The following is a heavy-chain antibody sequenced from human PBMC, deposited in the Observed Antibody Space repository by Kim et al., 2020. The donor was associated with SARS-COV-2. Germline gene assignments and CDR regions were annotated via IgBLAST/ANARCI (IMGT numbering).Heavy chain of an antibody. Sequence: SETLSLTCSVSGGSVSDPAYHWGWVRQPPGKGLQWIATMHYTGTPNYNPSLTSLLTLSLDTSKNRFSLRVTSVTAADTADYYCLRDVGGGPIDHWGRGT. CDR3: LRDVGGGPIDH. J-gene: IGHJ4*02. D-gene: IGHD3-10*01. V-gene: IGHV4-39*07. CDR1: GGSVSDPAYH. CDR2: MHYTGTP.